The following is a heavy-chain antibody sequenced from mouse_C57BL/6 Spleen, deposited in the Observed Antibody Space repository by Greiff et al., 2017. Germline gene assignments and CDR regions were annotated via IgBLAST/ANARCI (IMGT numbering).Heavy chain of an antibody. CDR1: GYTFTTYP. D-gene: IGHD2-3*01. J-gene: IGHJ3*01. CDR2: FHPYNDDT. CDR3: ARRGYDGYYVFAY. Sequence: QVQLKQSGAELVKPGASVKMSCKASGYTFTTYPIEWMKQNHGKSLEWIGNFHPYNDDTKYNEKFKGKATLTGEKSSSTVYLELSRLTSDDSAVYYCARRGYDGYYVFAYWGQGTLVTVSA. V-gene: IGHV1-47*01.